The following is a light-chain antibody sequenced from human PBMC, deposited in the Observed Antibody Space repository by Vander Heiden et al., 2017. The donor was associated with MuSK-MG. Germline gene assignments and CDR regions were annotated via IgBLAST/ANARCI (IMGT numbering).Light chain of an antibody. V-gene: IGLV2-14*01. J-gene: IGLJ1*01. CDR1: SSDVGGYNY. Sequence: QSALTQPASVSGSPGQSIPISCPGTSSDVGGYNYVSWYQQHPGNAPKLMIYEVRKRPAGVSNRFSGSKSGNTASLTISGLQAEDEAEYYCSAYTSSSTLVFGTGTKVTVL. CDR3: SAYTSSSTLV. CDR2: EVR.